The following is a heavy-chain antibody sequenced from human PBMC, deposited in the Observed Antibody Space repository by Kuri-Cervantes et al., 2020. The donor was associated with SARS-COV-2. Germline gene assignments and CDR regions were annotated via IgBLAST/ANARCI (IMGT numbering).Heavy chain of an antibody. Sequence: GESLKISCEASGFILGSYGMTWVRQAPGKGLQWVSSISAGGGRTDYADSVKGRFTISGDNSKKMVFLQMDKLRDEDAALYYCARVVAAAGRLWFDPWGQGTPVTVSS. V-gene: IGHV3-23*01. J-gene: IGHJ5*02. CDR3: ARVVAAAGRLWFDP. D-gene: IGHD2-15*01. CDR1: GFILGSYG. CDR2: ISAGGGRT.